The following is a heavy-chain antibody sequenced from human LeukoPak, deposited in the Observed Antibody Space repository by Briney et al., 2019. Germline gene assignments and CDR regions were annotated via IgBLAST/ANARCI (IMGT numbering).Heavy chain of an antibody. Sequence: SETLSLTCTVSGGSTSSGGYYWSWIRQHPGKGLEWIGHISYSGSTYYNPSLNGRVTISVGTSKSQFSLKLSSVTDADTAVYYCARVRGYSYGELDYWGQGTLVTVSS. V-gene: IGHV4-31*03. J-gene: IGHJ4*02. D-gene: IGHD5-18*01. CDR2: ISYSGST. CDR1: GGSTSSGGYY. CDR3: ARVRGYSYGELDY.